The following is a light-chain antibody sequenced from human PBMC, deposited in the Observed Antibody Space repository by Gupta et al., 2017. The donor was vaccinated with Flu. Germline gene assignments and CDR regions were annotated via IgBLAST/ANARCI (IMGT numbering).Light chain of an antibody. CDR1: SSDLNDYNS. CDR3: ISYTSRTSFV. CDR2: EVY. Sequence: QSALTQPASVSGSPGKSITIPCTGTSSDLNDYNSVSWYQRHPGKAPKLIIFEVYNRSSGVSNRFSGSKSGNTASLTISGLQAEDEATYYCISYTSRTSFVFGTGTEVSVL. J-gene: IGLJ1*01. V-gene: IGLV2-14*01.